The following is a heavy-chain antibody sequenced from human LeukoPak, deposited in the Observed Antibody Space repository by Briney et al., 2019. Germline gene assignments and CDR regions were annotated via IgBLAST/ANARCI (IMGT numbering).Heavy chain of an antibody. CDR1: RFSFSSYS. CDR3: ARLRRNTDSSGFFYYYDY. Sequence: GGSLRLSCAASRFSFSSYSFNWVRQAPGKGLEWVSSINTVSSYIYYADSLKCRFTISRDNAKNSVYLQMDSLRAEDSAVYYCARLRRNTDSSGFFYYYDYWGQGTLVTVSS. V-gene: IGHV3-21*06. D-gene: IGHD3-22*01. CDR2: INTVSSYI. J-gene: IGHJ4*02.